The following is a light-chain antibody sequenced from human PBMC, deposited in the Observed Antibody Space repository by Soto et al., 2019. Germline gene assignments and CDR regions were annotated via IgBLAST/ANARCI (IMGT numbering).Light chain of an antibody. V-gene: IGKV3-11*01. CDR2: DAS. J-gene: IGKJ1*01. Sequence: DNVLTQSPDTLSLSPGERGTVSCMACQRVSSYLAWYQQKPGQGPRLLIYDASTRATGIPARFSGSGSGVAFTLTISGLQSEDFAVYYCQQYNHWPGTFGQGTKVDI. CDR3: QQYNHWPGT. CDR1: QRVSSY.